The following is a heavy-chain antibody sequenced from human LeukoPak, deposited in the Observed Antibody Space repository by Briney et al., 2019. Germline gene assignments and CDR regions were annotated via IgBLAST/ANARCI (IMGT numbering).Heavy chain of an antibody. D-gene: IGHD5-18*01. Sequence: GGSLRLSCAASGFTFSSYEMNWVRQAPGKGLEWVSHISSSGSTIYYADSVKGRFTISRDNSKNTLHLQMNSLRAEDTAVYYCAKGTRIQLWLSVFDYWGQGTLVTVSS. J-gene: IGHJ4*02. CDR2: ISSSGSTI. V-gene: IGHV3-48*03. CDR1: GFTFSSYE. CDR3: AKGTRIQLWLSVFDY.